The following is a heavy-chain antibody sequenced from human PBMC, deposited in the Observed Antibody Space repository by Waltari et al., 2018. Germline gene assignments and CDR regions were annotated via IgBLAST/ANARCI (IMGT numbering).Heavy chain of an antibody. J-gene: IGHJ6*02. CDR3: ARVSRRVSERGDYYYGMDV. D-gene: IGHD1-1*01. Sequence: QVQLQESGPGLVKPSETLSLTCTVSGGSISSYYWRWIRQPAGKGLEWVGRIYTSGSTNYNPSLKSRVTMSVDTSKNQFSLKLSSVTAADTAVYYCARVSRRVSERGDYYYGMDVWGQGTTVTVSS. CDR1: GGSISSYY. CDR2: IYTSGST. V-gene: IGHV4-4*07.